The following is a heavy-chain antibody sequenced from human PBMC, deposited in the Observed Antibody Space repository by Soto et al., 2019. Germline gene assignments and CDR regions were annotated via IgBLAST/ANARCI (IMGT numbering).Heavy chain of an antibody. CDR1: GFTFSSYG. J-gene: IGHJ4*02. Sequence: PGGSLRLSCAASGFTFSSYGMHWVRQAPGKGLEWVAVIWYDGSNKYYADSVKGRFTISRDNSKNTLYLQMNSLRAEDTAVYYCARDFLLTGYPSYYFDYWGQGTLVTVSS. CDR3: ARDFLLTGYPSYYFDY. D-gene: IGHD3-9*01. CDR2: IWYDGSNK. V-gene: IGHV3-33*01.